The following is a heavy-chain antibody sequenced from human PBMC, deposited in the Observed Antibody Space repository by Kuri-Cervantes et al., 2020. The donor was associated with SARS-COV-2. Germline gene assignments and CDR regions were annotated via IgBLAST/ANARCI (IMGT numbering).Heavy chain of an antibody. CDR3: ASHKLGEGRFDP. CDR2: MNPDTGNA. V-gene: IGHV1-8*02. J-gene: IGHJ5*02. CDR1: GYTFTNND. Sequence: ASVKVSCKASGYTFTNNDINWVRQASGQGLEWMGWMNPDTGNAGYAQKFQGRVTMTTDTSTSTAYMELRSLRSDDTAVYYCASHKLGEGRFDPWGQGTLVTVSS. D-gene: IGHD3-10*01.